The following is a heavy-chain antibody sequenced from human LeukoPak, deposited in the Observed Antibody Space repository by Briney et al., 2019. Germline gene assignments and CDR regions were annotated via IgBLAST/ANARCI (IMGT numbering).Heavy chain of an antibody. V-gene: IGHV4-34*01. CDR1: GGSFSGYY. CDR2: INHSGST. Sequence: PSETLSLTCAVYGGSFSGYYWSWIRQPPGKGLEWIGEINHSGSTNYNPSLKSRVTISVDTSKNQFSLKLSSVTAADTAVYYCARGRRDGYNLDYWGQGTLVTVPS. D-gene: IGHD5-12*01. CDR3: ARGRRDGYNLDY. J-gene: IGHJ4*02.